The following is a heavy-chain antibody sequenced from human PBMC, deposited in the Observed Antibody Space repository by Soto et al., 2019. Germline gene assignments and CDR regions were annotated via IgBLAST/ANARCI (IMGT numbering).Heavy chain of an antibody. CDR3: ARGRGAAVGYYYHFGIEV. CDR1: GYTFTSYG. D-gene: IGHD1-26*01. Sequence: QVQLVQSGAEVKKPGASVKVSCKASGYTFTSYGISWVRQAPGQGLEWMGWISAYNGNTNYAQKLQGRVTMTTDTSKNPGYLELGGLGSDDTAGDYCARGRGAAVGYYYHFGIEVLGQGTTVTVSS. V-gene: IGHV1-18*01. J-gene: IGHJ6*02. CDR2: ISAYNGNT.